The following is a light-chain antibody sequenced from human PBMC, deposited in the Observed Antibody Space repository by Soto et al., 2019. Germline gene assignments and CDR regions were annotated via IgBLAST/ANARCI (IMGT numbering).Light chain of an antibody. Sequence: DIVMTQAPESLAVSLGERATINCKSSQSLFYASINKNYLAWYQQKPRQPPKXXSYWASIRGFGVPDRFSGSGSGTDFTLTISSLKAEDVEVYYCQQYFDNSITFGQGTRLEIK. CDR1: QSLFYASINKNY. J-gene: IGKJ5*01. CDR3: QQYFDNSIT. V-gene: IGKV4-1*01. CDR2: WAS.